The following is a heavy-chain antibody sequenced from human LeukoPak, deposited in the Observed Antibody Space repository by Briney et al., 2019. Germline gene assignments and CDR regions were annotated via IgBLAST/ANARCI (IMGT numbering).Heavy chain of an antibody. CDR2: ISSSSSYI. J-gene: IGHJ4*02. CDR1: GGSISSYY. Sequence: PSETLSLTCTVSGGSISSYYWSWVRQAPGKGLEWVSSISSSSSYIYYADSVKGRFTISRDTAKNSLYLQMNSLRAEDTAVYYCARAYCSGGSCYPFDYWGQGTLVTVSS. D-gene: IGHD2-15*01. V-gene: IGHV3-21*01. CDR3: ARAYCSGGSCYPFDY.